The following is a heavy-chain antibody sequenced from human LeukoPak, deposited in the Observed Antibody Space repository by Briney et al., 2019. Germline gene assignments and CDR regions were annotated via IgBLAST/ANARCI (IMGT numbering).Heavy chain of an antibody. CDR1: GFTFSSYS. J-gene: IGHJ5*02. CDR2: ISSSSSYI. Sequence: GGSLRLSCAASGFTFSSYSMNWVRQAPGKGPEWVSSISSSSSYIYYADSVKGRFTISRDNAKNSLYLQMNSLRAEDTAVYYCARRITGTTFDPWGQGTLVTVSS. V-gene: IGHV3-21*01. CDR3: ARRITGTTFDP. D-gene: IGHD1-7*01.